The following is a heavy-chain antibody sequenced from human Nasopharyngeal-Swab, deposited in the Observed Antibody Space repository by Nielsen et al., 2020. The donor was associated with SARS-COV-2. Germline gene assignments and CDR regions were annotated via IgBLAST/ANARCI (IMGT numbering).Heavy chain of an antibody. Sequence: GESLKISCAASGFTFSSYGMHWVRQAPGKGLEWVAVISYDGSNKYYADSVKGRFTISRDNSKNTLYLQMNSLRAEDTAVYHCAKDGGTSSSLLDPWGQGTLVTVSS. CDR3: AKDGGTSSSLLDP. D-gene: IGHD6-13*01. J-gene: IGHJ5*02. CDR2: ISYDGSNK. V-gene: IGHV3-30*18. CDR1: GFTFSSYG.